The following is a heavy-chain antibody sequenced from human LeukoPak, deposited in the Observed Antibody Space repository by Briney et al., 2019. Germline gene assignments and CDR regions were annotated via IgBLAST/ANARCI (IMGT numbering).Heavy chain of an antibody. CDR1: DYSISSGYY. D-gene: IGHD4-11*01. Sequence: ASETLSLSCTVSDYSISSGYYWAWIRQPPGKGLEWIGSIYHSGNTYYNPSLKSRVTISVDTSKNQFSLRLTSVTAADTAVYYCARESADYGNYPRYFEYWGQGTLVTVSS. J-gene: IGHJ4*02. CDR2: IYHSGNT. CDR3: ARESADYGNYPRYFEY. V-gene: IGHV4-38-2*02.